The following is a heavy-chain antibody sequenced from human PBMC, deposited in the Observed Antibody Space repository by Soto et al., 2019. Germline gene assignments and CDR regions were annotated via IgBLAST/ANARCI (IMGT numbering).Heavy chain of an antibody. Sequence: GESLKISCKASGYSFTNYWIVWVRQMPGKGLEWMGIIYPDDSDTRYSPSFQGQVTISADKSITTAYLQWSRLKATDTAMYFCARRIAVAGITKNWFDPWGQGTLVTVSS. CDR3: ARRIAVAGITKNWFDP. V-gene: IGHV5-51*01. D-gene: IGHD6-19*01. CDR2: IYPDDSDT. CDR1: GYSFTNYW. J-gene: IGHJ5*02.